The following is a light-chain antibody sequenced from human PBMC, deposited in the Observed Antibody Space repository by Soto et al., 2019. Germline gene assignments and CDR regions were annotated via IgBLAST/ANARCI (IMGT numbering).Light chain of an antibody. CDR1: QSINSY. J-gene: IGKJ1*01. CDR3: QQSYSTPPT. CDR2: AAS. Sequence: DIQMTHSPSSLSASVGDRVTITCRASQSINSYLNWYQQKPGKAPKLLIYAASSLQSGVPSRFSGSGSGTDFTLTISSLQPEDFATYYCQQSYSTPPTFGQGTKVEIK. V-gene: IGKV1-39*01.